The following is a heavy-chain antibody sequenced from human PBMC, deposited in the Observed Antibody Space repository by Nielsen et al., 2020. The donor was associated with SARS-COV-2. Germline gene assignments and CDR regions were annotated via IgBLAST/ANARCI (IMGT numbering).Heavy chain of an antibody. Sequence: GESPKISCAASGFTFSTYGMNWVRQAPGRALEWVSYISARSSIVYHTDSLKGRFTISRDNAKNSLYLKMNSLRADDTAVYFCARVFGGSIAGPLDCWDQGTLVTVSS. V-gene: IGHV3-48*01. CDR2: ISARSSIV. CDR3: ARVFGGSIAGPLDC. D-gene: IGHD6-6*01. CDR1: GFTFSTYG. J-gene: IGHJ4*02.